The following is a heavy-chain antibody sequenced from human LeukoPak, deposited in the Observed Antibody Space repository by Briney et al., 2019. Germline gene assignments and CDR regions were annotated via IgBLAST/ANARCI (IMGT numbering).Heavy chain of an antibody. CDR1: GFTFNSYG. Sequence: GGSLRLSCAASGFTFNSYGMHWVRQAPGKGLEWVAFIRYDGTNTYYADSVKGRFTISRDNSKNTLYLQMNSLRAEDTAVYYCAKDGAYYYDSSGYYPGYWGQGTLVTVSS. V-gene: IGHV3-30*02. J-gene: IGHJ4*02. D-gene: IGHD3-22*01. CDR3: AKDGAYYYDSSGYYPGY. CDR2: IRYDGTNT.